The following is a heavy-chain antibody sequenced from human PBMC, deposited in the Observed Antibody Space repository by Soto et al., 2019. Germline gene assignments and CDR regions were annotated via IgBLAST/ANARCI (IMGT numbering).Heavy chain of an antibody. D-gene: IGHD3-22*01. CDR1: GGSISSGDYY. CDR2: IYYSGST. CDR3: ARTPYYYDSSGYYLDY. Sequence: SETLSLTCTVSGGSISSGDYYWSWIRQPPGKGLEWIGYIYYSGSTYYNPSLKSRVTISVDTSKNQFSLKLSSVTAADTAVYYCARTPYYYDSSGYYLDYWGQGTLVTVSS. V-gene: IGHV4-30-4*01. J-gene: IGHJ4*02.